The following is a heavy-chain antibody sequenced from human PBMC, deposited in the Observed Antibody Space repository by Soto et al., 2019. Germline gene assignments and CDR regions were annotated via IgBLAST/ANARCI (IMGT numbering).Heavy chain of an antibody. D-gene: IGHD5-18*01. CDR1: GFTFSNAW. Sequence: EVQLVESGGGLVKPGGSLRLSCAASGFTFSNAWMNWVRQAPGKGLEWVGRIKSKTDGGTTDYAAPMKGRFTISRDDSKNTLYLQMNSLKTEDTAVYYCTTEEYSYGSSVDYWGQGTLVTVSS. CDR2: IKSKTDGGTT. CDR3: TTEEYSYGSSVDY. J-gene: IGHJ4*02. V-gene: IGHV3-15*07.